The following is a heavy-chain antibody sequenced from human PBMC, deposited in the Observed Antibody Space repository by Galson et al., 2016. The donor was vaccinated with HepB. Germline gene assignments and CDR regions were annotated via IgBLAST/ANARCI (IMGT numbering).Heavy chain of an antibody. Sequence: SVKVSCKVSRYPLTELSMHWLRQAPGKGLEWMGVINPSGGRPNYAQMFQGRLTLTSDAATSTIYMGLTSLRSDDTAVYYCARVSNSNWHQFYYGMDVWGLGTAVTVSS. CDR3: ARVSNSNWHQFYYGMDV. CDR1: RYPLTELS. V-gene: IGHV1-24*01. D-gene: IGHD2/OR15-2a*01. CDR2: INPSGGRP. J-gene: IGHJ6*02.